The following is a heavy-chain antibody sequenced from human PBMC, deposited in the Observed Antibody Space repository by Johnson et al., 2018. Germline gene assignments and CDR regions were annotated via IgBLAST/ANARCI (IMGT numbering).Heavy chain of an antibody. V-gene: IGHV4-34*01. CDR3: ARVPSQYFDV. Sequence: QVQLQQWGPGLVKPSATLSLTCGVFGGPFSGFSWAWIRQAPGKGLEWIGEIYYTGTTTYNPNLQSRLSLSLDTSKRQVSLRLTSVTAADTGVYYCARVPSQYFDVWGQGTLVTVSS. CDR1: GGPFSGFS. D-gene: IGHD2-2*01. CDR2: IYYTGTT. J-gene: IGHJ3*01.